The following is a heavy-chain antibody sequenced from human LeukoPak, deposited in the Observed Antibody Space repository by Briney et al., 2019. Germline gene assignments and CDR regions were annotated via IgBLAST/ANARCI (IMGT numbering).Heavy chain of an antibody. CDR2: INTDGSST. CDR3: ARDLMGAPGY. CDR1: GFTFSSYW. V-gene: IGHV3-74*01. D-gene: IGHD1-26*01. Sequence: GGSLRLSCAASGFTFSSYWMHWVRQAPGEGLVWVSRINTDGSSTNYADSVKGRFTISRDNAMNTLYLQMNSLRAEDTAVYYCARDLMGAPGYWGQGTLVTVSS. J-gene: IGHJ4*02.